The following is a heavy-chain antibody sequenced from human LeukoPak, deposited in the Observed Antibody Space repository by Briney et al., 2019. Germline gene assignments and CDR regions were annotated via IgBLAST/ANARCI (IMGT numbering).Heavy chain of an antibody. D-gene: IGHD3-9*01. CDR3: VAARIDWGRNWFDP. CDR1: GDIITELA. V-gene: IGHV1-24*01. J-gene: IGHJ5*02. Sequence: ASVKASCKVSGDIITELAIHWVRQAPGKGLEWMGGFDPEDGETTYAQKFQGRVSMTEDTSTDTAYMEVSSLESDDTAVYYCVAARIDWGRNWFDPWGQGTLLIVSS. CDR2: FDPEDGET.